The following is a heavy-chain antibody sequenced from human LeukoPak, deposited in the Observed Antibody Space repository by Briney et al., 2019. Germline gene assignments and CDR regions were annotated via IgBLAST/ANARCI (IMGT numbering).Heavy chain of an antibody. Sequence: GESLRLSCAASGFTFSSYGMHWVRQAPGKGLEWVAVISYDGSNKYYADSVKGRFTISRDNSKNTLYLQMNSLRAEDTAVYYCAKDRYYYDSSGYSPFDYWGQGTLVTVSS. CDR2: ISYDGSNK. V-gene: IGHV3-30*18. J-gene: IGHJ4*02. CDR3: AKDRYYYDSSGYSPFDY. D-gene: IGHD3-22*01. CDR1: GFTFSSYG.